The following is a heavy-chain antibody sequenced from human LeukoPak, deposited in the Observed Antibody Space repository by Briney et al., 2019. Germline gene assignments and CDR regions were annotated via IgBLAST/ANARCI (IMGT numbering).Heavy chain of an antibody. Sequence: SETLSLTCTVSGGSISSSSYYWGWTRQPPGKGLEWIGSIYYSGSTYYNPPPKSRVTISVDTSKDQFSLKLSSVTAADTAVYYCARIGSIYSSGTFADYWGQGTLVTVSS. V-gene: IGHV4-39*01. CDR1: GGSISSSSYY. CDR3: ARIGSIYSSGTFADY. D-gene: IGHD5-18*01. CDR2: IYYSGST. J-gene: IGHJ4*02.